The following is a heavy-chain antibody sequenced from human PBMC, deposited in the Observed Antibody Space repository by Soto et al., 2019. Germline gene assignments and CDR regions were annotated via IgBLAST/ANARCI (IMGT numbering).Heavy chain of an antibody. V-gene: IGHV4-34*01. Sequence: SSETLSLTCAVYGGSFSGYYWSWIRQPPGKGLEWIGEINHSGSTNYNPSLKSRVTISVDTSKNQFSLKLSSVTAADTAVYYCARATLRYYYYYYGMDVWGQGTTVTVSS. CDR2: INHSGST. J-gene: IGHJ6*02. D-gene: IGHD1-26*01. CDR3: ARATLRYYYYYYGMDV. CDR1: GGSFSGYY.